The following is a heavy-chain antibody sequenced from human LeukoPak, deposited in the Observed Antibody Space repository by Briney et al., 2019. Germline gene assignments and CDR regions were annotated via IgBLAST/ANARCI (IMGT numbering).Heavy chain of an antibody. Sequence: PGGSLRLSCAAAGFTFSSYWISWVRQAPRNGLGWVANIKQDGGEKWYVDSVKGRFTISRDNAKNSLYLQMNSLRAEDTAVYYCARELEIDDFWSGFWGQGTLVTVSS. CDR2: IKQDGGEK. CDR3: ARELEIDDFWSGF. J-gene: IGHJ4*02. CDR1: GFTFSSYW. V-gene: IGHV3-7*01. D-gene: IGHD3-3*01.